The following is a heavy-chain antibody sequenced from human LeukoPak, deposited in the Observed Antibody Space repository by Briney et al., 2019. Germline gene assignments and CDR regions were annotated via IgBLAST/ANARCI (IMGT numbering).Heavy chain of an antibody. CDR2: ISSSGSTI. V-gene: IGHV3-11*01. D-gene: IGHD6-13*01. J-gene: IGHJ3*02. CDR3: AAKGEQLVGFAFDI. Sequence: TPGGSLRLSCAASGFTFSDYYMSWIRQAPGKGLEWVSYISSSGSTIYYADSVKGRFTISRDNSKNTLYLQMNSLRAEDTAVYYCAAKGEQLVGFAFDIWGQGTMVTVSS. CDR1: GFTFSDYY.